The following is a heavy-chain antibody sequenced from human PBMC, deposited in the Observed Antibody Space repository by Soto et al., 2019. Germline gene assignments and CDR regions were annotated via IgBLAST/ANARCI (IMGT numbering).Heavy chain of an antibody. J-gene: IGHJ4*02. CDR2: FVPIVGTT. D-gene: IGHD1-26*01. CDR3: AIGSTYSGEFEF. V-gene: IGHV1-69*01. Sequence: VQLVQSGDEVKQPGSSVKVSCKASGGTFSSYTVTWVRQAPGQGLEWMGGFVPIVGTTDYSQNFQGRLTITADESATTGYMELSSLTSDDTARYYCAIGSTYSGEFEFWGQGTLVTVSS. CDR1: GGTFSSYT.